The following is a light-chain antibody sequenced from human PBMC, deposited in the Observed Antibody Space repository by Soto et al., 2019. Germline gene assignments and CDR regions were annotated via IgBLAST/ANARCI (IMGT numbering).Light chain of an antibody. CDR3: VLYMGSVV. J-gene: IGLJ2*01. V-gene: IGLV8-61*01. CDR2: STN. CDR1: SGSVSTSYY. Sequence: QTVVTQEPSFSVSPGGTVTLTCGLSSGSVSTSYYPSWYQQTPGQAPRTLIYSTNTRSSGGPDRFSGSILGNKAALTITGAQADDESDYYCVLYMGSVVFGGGTKLTVL.